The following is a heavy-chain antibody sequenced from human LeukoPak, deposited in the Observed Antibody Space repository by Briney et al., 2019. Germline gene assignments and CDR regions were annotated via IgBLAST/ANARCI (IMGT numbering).Heavy chain of an antibody. CDR2: IIPILGIA. D-gene: IGHD3-22*01. Sequence: SVKVSCKASGGTFSSYAISWVRQAPGQGLEWMGRIIPILGIANYAQKFQGRVTITADKSTGTAYMELSSLRSEDTAVYYCARDLGYDSSGYLPGFDYWGQGTLVTVSS. CDR3: ARDLGYDSSGYLPGFDY. J-gene: IGHJ4*02. CDR1: GGTFSSYA. V-gene: IGHV1-69*04.